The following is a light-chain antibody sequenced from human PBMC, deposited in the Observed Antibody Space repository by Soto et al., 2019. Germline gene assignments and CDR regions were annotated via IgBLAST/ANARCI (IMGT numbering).Light chain of an antibody. Sequence: EIVLTQSPGTLSLSPGEGATLSCRASQSVSSSYLAWYQQKPGQAPRLLIYGASSRATDIPDRFSGSGSGTDFTLTISRLEPEDFAVYYCQQYANSPLTFGPGTKVDIK. CDR2: GAS. CDR3: QQYANSPLT. V-gene: IGKV3-20*01. CDR1: QSVSSSY. J-gene: IGKJ3*01.